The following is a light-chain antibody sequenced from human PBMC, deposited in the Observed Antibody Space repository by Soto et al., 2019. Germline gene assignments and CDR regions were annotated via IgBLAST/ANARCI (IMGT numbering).Light chain of an antibody. CDR2: GTS. CDR3: QPYNNWPYT. J-gene: IGKJ2*01. V-gene: IGKV3-15*01. CDR1: PSVCSN. Sequence: ELVMTQSPVTLSVSPGERAALSCRASPSVCSNFAWYQQRPGQAPRVLIYGTSTRATGVPARFSGSGSGTDFTLTISSLQSEDFAVYYCQPYNNWPYTFGQGTRLEIK.